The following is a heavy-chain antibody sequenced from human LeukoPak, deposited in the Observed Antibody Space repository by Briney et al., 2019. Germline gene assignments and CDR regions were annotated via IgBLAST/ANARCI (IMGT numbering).Heavy chain of an antibody. CDR1: GFTFSSYT. V-gene: IGHV3-21*01. CDR3: ARDLGGYGDYGTNFDY. D-gene: IGHD4-17*01. J-gene: IGHJ4*02. CDR2: ISSSSSYI. Sequence: GGSLRLSCAASGFTFSSYTMNWVRQAPGKGLEWVSAISSSSSYIYYADSVKGRFTISRHNAKRSLYLQMNSLRAEDTAVYYCARDLGGYGDYGTNFDYWGQGTLVTVSS.